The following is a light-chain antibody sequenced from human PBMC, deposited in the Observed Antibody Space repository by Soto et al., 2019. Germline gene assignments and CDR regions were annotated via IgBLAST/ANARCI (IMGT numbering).Light chain of an antibody. CDR3: QQYSSYPLT. Sequence: DIQMTQSPSTLSASVGDRVTITCRASQSINNYLAWHQQKPGKAPKVLIYKTSTLESGVPSRFSGSGSGTEFTLTISSLQPDAFATYYCQQYSSYPLTFGGGTKVDIK. J-gene: IGKJ4*01. CDR2: KTS. CDR1: QSINNY. V-gene: IGKV1-5*03.